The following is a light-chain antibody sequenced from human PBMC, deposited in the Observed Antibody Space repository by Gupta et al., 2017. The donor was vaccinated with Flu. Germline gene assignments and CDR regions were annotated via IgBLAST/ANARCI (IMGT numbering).Light chain of an antibody. CDR1: QSVLYSSNNNNY. CDR3: QQDDSTPIT. CDR2: WAS. J-gene: IGKJ3*01. V-gene: IGKV4-1*01. Sequence: VMTQSRDSLAVSLGERATINCKSSQSVLYSSNNNNYLAWYQQKPGQPPKLLIYWASTRESGVPDRFSGSGSGTDFTLTISSLQAEDVAVYYCQQDDSTPITFGHGTKVDIK.